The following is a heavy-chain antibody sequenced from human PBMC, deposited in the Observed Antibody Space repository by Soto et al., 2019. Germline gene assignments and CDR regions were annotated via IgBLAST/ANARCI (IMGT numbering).Heavy chain of an antibody. CDR3: ARTPQVAATLAAFDY. CDR1: GYTFTGYY. Sequence: QVQLVQSGAEVKKPGASVKVSCKASGYTFTGYYMHWVRQAPGQGLEWMGWINPNSGGTNYAQKFQGWVTMTRDTSISTAYMELSRLRSDDTAVYYCARTPQVAATLAAFDYWGQGTLVTVSS. J-gene: IGHJ4*02. D-gene: IGHD2-15*01. V-gene: IGHV1-2*04. CDR2: INPNSGGT.